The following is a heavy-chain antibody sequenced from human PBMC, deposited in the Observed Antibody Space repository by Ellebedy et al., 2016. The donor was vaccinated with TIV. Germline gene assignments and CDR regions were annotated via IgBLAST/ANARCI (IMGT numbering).Heavy chain of an antibody. CDR3: ATGPNQDFFDY. CDR2: IYHSGRT. D-gene: IGHD1-14*01. V-gene: IGHV4-59*01. Sequence: MPSETLSLTCTVSGGSISSYYWSRIRQPPGKGLEWIGYIYHSGRTNSNPSLKNRVTISVDTSKNQFYLKLNSVTAADTAVYYCATGPNQDFFDYWGQGTLVTVSS. CDR1: GGSISSYY. J-gene: IGHJ4*02.